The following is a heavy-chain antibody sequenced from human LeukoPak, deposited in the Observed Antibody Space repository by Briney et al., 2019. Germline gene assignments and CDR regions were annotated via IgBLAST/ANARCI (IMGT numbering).Heavy chain of an antibody. CDR3: AKEGGTGTRFDY. Sequence: GGSLRLSCAASGFTFSSSAMSWVRQAPGKGLYWVSAISGSGTGTYYADSVKGRFTISRDNSKNTLYLQMNSLRAEDTAVYYCAKEGGTGTRFDYWGQGTLVTISS. J-gene: IGHJ4*02. CDR1: GFTFSSSA. CDR2: ISGSGTGT. V-gene: IGHV3-23*01. D-gene: IGHD1-7*01.